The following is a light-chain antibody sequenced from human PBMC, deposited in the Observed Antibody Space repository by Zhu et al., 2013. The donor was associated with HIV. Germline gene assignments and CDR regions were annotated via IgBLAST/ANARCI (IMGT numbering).Light chain of an antibody. V-gene: IGKV1-39*01. J-gene: IGKJ1*01. CDR3: QQSYTTPWT. CDR2: AAS. Sequence: DIQMTQSPSSLSASVGDRVTITCRASPGISTYLAWYQQKPGKAPELLIYAASSLQSGVPSRFSGSGSGTDFTLTISSLQPADFATYYCQQSYTTPWTFGQGTKVEIK. CDR1: PGISTY.